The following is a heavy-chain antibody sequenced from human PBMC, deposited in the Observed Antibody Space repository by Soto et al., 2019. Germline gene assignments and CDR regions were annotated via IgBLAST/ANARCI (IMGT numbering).Heavy chain of an antibody. CDR3: ARVVTIFGVVITVDGMDV. J-gene: IGHJ6*02. CDR1: GFTFSSYS. D-gene: IGHD3-3*01. CDR2: ISSSSSYI. Sequence: GGSLRLSCAASGFTFSSYSMNWVRQAPGKGLEWVSSISSSSSYIYYADSVKGRFTISRDNAKNSLYLQMNSLRAEDTAVYYCARVVTIFGVVITVDGMDVWGQGTTVTVSS. V-gene: IGHV3-21*01.